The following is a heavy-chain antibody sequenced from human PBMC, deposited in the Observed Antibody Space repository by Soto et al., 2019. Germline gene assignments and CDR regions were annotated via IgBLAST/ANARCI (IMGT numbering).Heavy chain of an antibody. V-gene: IGHV3-30-3*01. J-gene: IGHJ6*02. CDR2: ISYDGSNK. Sequence: GGSLRLSCAASGFTFSSSAMHWVRQAPGKGLEWLAVISYDGSNKYYADSVTGRFTISRDNSQNTLYLQMNSLRAEDTAVYYCARDLIFVCGGDCYIYYYYGMDVWGQGTTVTVS. CDR1: GFTFSSSA. CDR3: ARDLIFVCGGDCYIYYYYGMDV. D-gene: IGHD2-21*02.